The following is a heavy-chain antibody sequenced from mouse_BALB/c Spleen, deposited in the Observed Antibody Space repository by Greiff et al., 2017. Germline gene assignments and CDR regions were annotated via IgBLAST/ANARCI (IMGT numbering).Heavy chain of an antibody. J-gene: IGHJ2*01. V-gene: IGHV5-12-1*01. D-gene: IGHD1-1*01. CDR2: ISSGGGST. Sequence: EVHLVESGGGLVKPGGSLKLSCAASGFAFSSYDMSWVRQTPEKRLEWVAYISSGGGSTYYPDTVKGRFTISRDNAKNTLYLQMSSLKSEDTAMYYCARQLLRYPYYFDYWGQGTTLTVSS. CDR3: ARQLLRYPYYFDY. CDR1: GFAFSSYD.